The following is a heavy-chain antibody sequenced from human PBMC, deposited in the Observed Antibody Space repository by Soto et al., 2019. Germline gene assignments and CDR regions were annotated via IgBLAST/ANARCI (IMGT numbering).Heavy chain of an antibody. D-gene: IGHD3-10*01. CDR1: GFTFSSYA. V-gene: IGHV3-23*01. CDR2: ISGSGGST. Sequence: GGSLRLSCAASGFTFSSYAMSWVRQAPGKGLEWVSAISGSGGSTYYADSVKGRFTISRDNSKNTLYLQMNSLRAEDRAVYYCAKDYAPGDYYGSGSYRPTGAFDIWGQGTMVTVSS. CDR3: AKDYAPGDYYGSGSYRPTGAFDI. J-gene: IGHJ3*02.